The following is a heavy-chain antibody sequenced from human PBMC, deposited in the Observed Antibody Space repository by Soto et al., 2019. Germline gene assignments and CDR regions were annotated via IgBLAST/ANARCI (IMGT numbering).Heavy chain of an antibody. V-gene: IGHV3-33*06. Sequence: HPGGSLRLSCAASGFTFSSYGMHWVRQAPGKGLEWVAVIWYDGSNKYYADSVKGRFTISRDNSKNTLYLQMNSLRAEDTAVYYCAKDGSEWLQPYYFDYWGQGTLVTVSS. D-gene: IGHD5-12*01. CDR1: GFTFSSYG. J-gene: IGHJ4*02. CDR2: IWYDGSNK. CDR3: AKDGSEWLQPYYFDY.